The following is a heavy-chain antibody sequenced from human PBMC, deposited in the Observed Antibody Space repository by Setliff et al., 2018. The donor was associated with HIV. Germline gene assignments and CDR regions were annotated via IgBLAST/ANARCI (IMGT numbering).Heavy chain of an antibody. CDR1: GFAFSDYD. CDR2: IGTGGDT. D-gene: IGHD6-6*01. J-gene: IGHJ6*02. Sequence: GGSLRLSCATSGFAFSDYDFHWVRQVTGEGLEWVSAIGTGGDTYYAASVKGRFTISRENAKNSLYLQMNNVRAGDTAVYYCTRELNGHTSSHYYFGLDVWGQGTTVTVSS. CDR3: TRELNGHTSSHYYFGLDV. V-gene: IGHV3-13*01.